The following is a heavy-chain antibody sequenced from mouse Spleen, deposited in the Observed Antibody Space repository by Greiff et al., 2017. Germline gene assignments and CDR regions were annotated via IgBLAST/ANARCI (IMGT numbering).Heavy chain of an antibody. V-gene: IGHV1-77*01. D-gene: IGHD1-1*01. CDR3: ARSITTVVPYYFDY. Sequence: VQLQQPGPELVKPGASVKMSCKASGYTFTDYVISWVKQRTGQGLEWIGEIYPGSGSTYYNEKFKGKATLTADKSSNTAYMQLSSLTSEDSAVYFCARSITTVVPYYFDYWGQGTTLTVSS. J-gene: IGHJ2*01. CDR2: IYPGSGST. CDR1: GYTFTDYV.